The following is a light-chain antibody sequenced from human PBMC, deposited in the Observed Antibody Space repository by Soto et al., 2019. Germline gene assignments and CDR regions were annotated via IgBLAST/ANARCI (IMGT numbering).Light chain of an antibody. CDR3: QQYDSSRT. CDR2: GSS. J-gene: IGKJ1*01. Sequence: EIVLTQSPGTLSLSPGERATLSCRASQSVSSTFLAWYQQKPGQAPRVLIYGSSARAAGIPDRFSGSGSGTVFTLTISRLESEDFAVYYCQQYDSSRTFGQGTKVEMK. CDR1: QSVSSTF. V-gene: IGKV3-20*01.